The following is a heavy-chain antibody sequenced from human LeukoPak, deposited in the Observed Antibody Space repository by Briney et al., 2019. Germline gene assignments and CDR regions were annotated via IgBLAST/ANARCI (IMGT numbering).Heavy chain of an antibody. J-gene: IGHJ5*02. CDR1: GYVFISHG. CDR2: ISAYNGNT. V-gene: IGHV1-18*01. CDR3: ARGDVPLGWFDP. D-gene: IGHD3-16*01. Sequence: ASVNVSCKASGYVFISHGISWVRQAPGQGLEWMGWISAYNGNTNYAQKLQGRVTMTTDTSTSTAYMELRSLRSDDTAVYYCARGDVPLGWFDPWGQGTLVTVSS.